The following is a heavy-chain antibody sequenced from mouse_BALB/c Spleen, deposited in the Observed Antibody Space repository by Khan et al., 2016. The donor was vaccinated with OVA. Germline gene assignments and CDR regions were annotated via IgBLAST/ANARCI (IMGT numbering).Heavy chain of an antibody. CDR3: ARVYGGDFDY. Sequence: VQLKESGPGLVKPSQSLSLTCTVTGYSITSDYAWNWIRQFPGNKLEWMGYISYSGNTNYNPSLKSRISITRDPSKNQFFLQLNSVTTEDTATYYCARVYGGDFDYWGQGTTLTVSS. V-gene: IGHV3-2*02. D-gene: IGHD2-10*02. CDR2: ISYSGNT. J-gene: IGHJ2*01. CDR1: GYSITSDYA.